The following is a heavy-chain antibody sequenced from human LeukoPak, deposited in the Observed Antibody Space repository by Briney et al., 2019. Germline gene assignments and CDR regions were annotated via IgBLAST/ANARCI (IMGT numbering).Heavy chain of an antibody. Sequence: PGGTLRLSCAASGFTFSGFAMRWIRQPPGKGLEGVSSISRSGESTFYADSVRGRFTISRDNSKNTVSLQMNSLRAEDTAIYYCATYRQVLLPFESWGQGTLVTASS. V-gene: IGHV3-23*01. CDR1: GFTFSGFA. CDR2: ISRSGEST. CDR3: ATYRQVLLPFES. J-gene: IGHJ4*02. D-gene: IGHD2-8*02.